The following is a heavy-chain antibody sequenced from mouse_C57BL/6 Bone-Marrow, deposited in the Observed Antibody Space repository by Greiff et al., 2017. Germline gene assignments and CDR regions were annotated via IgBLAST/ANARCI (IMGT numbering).Heavy chain of an antibody. CDR1: GFTFSSYG. D-gene: IGHD3-2*02. CDR2: ISSGGSYT. CDR3: ARQTAQARDY. J-gene: IGHJ2*01. Sequence: EVKLVESGGDLVKPGGSLKLSCAASGFTFSSYGMSWVRQTPDKRLEWVATISSGGSYTYYPDSVKGRFTISRDNAKNTLYLQMSSLKSEDTAMYYCARQTAQARDYWGQGTTLTVSS. V-gene: IGHV5-6*02.